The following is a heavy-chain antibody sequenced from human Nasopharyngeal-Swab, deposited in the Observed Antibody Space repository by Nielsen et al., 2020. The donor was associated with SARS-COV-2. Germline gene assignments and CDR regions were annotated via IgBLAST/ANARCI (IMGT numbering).Heavy chain of an antibody. Sequence: GGSLRLSCAASGFTFNNYNFNWVRQAPGKGLGWVSSISSSSSYIYYADSVKGRFTISRDNAKNSLYLQMNSLRAEDTAVYYCARDGSDYDFWSAYFMDAWGQGTTVTVSS. D-gene: IGHD3-3*01. CDR3: ARDGSDYDFWSAYFMDA. V-gene: IGHV3-21*01. J-gene: IGHJ6*02. CDR2: ISSSSSYI. CDR1: GFTFNNYN.